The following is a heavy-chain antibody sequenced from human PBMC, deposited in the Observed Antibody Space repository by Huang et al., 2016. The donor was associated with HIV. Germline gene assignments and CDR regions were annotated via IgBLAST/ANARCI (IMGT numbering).Heavy chain of an antibody. D-gene: IGHD2-15*01. J-gene: IGHJ5*02. Sequence: QAQLVQSGTEVKGPGASVRVSCKASGYVFTKFGINWVRQVPGPGLEWRGWISAYNGHPNYAQKCQDRVILTTDTSTTTAYMELRNLKSDDTAVYYCGRDEWCPLQNWFDPWGQGTLVIVSS. CDR2: ISAYNGHP. V-gene: IGHV1-18*01. CDR1: GYVFTKFG. CDR3: GRDEWCPLQNWFDP.